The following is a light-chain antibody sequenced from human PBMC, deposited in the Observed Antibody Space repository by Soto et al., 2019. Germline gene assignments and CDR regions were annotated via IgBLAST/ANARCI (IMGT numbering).Light chain of an antibody. V-gene: IGKV1-39*01. CDR2: GAS. CDR1: QSINTY. J-gene: IGKJ1*01. Sequence: DIQMTQSPSSLSASVGDRVTITCRTSQSINTYLNWYQQKTGKAPKLLIYGASSLQSGVPLRFSGSGSGTDFTLTITTLQPEDFAIYYCQESYSFLWGTCGQGTKVEIK. CDR3: QESYSFLWGT.